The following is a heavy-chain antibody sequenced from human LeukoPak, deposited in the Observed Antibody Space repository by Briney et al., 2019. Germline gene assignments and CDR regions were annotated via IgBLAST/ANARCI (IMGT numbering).Heavy chain of an antibody. Sequence: GGSLRLSCAASGFTFSSYAMHWVRRAPGKGLEWVAVISYDGSNKYYADSVKGRFTISRDNSKNTLYLQMNSLRAEDTAVYYCARDPNGYYFDYWGQGTLVTVSS. D-gene: IGHD4/OR15-4a*01. V-gene: IGHV3-30-3*01. CDR3: ARDPNGYYFDY. J-gene: IGHJ4*02. CDR2: ISYDGSNK. CDR1: GFTFSSYA.